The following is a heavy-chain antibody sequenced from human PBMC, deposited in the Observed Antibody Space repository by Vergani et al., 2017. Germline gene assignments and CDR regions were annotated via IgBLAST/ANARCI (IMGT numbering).Heavy chain of an antibody. Sequence: QVQLVQSGAEVKKPGSSVKVSCKASGGTFSSYAISGVRQAPGQGLEWMGGIIPIFGTANYAQKFQGRVTITADESTSTAYMELSSLRSEDTAVYYCARDRSPIVATTGFDYWGQGTLVTVSS. CDR1: GGTFSSYA. V-gene: IGHV1-69*01. D-gene: IGHD5-12*01. CDR2: IIPIFGTA. J-gene: IGHJ4*02. CDR3: ARDRSPIVATTGFDY.